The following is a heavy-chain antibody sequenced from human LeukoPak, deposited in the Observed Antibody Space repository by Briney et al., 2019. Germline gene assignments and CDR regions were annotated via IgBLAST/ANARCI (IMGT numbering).Heavy chain of an antibody. Sequence: SQTLSLTCAISGDSVSSNSAAWNWIRQSPSRGLEWLGRTYYRSKWYYDYAVSVKSRITINPDTSKNQFSLQLNSVTPADTAMYYCARFNSGSYQHYFDCWGQGTLVTVSS. V-gene: IGHV6-1*01. CDR1: GDSVSSNSAA. CDR3: ARFNSGSYQHYFDC. CDR2: TYYRSKWYY. J-gene: IGHJ4*02. D-gene: IGHD1-26*01.